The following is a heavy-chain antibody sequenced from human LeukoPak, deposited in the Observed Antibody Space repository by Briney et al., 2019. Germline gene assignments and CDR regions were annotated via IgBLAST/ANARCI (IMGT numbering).Heavy chain of an antibody. Sequence: GGSLRLSCAASGFTVSSNYMSWVRQAPGKGLEWVSGIYSGGTTYYADSVKGRFTISRDNAKNSLYLQMNSLRAEDTAVYYCARDRGIVGAVEYFDYWGQGTLVTVSS. V-gene: IGHV3-66*01. CDR3: ARDRGIVGAVEYFDY. J-gene: IGHJ4*02. CDR1: GFTVSSNY. CDR2: IYSGGTT. D-gene: IGHD1-26*01.